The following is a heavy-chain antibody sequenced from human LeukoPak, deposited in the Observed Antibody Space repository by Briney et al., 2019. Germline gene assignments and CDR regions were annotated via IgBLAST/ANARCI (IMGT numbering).Heavy chain of an antibody. CDR3: ARDVLRTHHYFDY. D-gene: IGHD4-17*01. J-gene: IGHJ4*02. Sequence: PGGSLRLSCAASGFTFSSYGMHWVRQAPGKGLEWVAVIWYDGSNKYYADSVKGRFTISRDNSKNTLYLQVNSLRAEDTAVYYCARDVLRTHHYFDYWGQGTLVTVSS. CDR1: GFTFSSYG. CDR2: IWYDGSNK. V-gene: IGHV3-33*01.